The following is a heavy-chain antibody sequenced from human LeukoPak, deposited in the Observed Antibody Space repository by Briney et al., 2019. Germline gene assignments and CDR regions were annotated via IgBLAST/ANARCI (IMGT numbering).Heavy chain of an antibody. CDR3: ARGVSRSSISPHLY. Sequence: GGSLRLSCAASGFTFSTYSMNWVRQAPGKGLEWVTSISSSINSIYYADSVKGRFTISRDNAKYSLYLQMNSLRDEDTAVYYCARGVSRSSISPHLYWGQGTLVTVSS. J-gene: IGHJ4*02. V-gene: IGHV3-21*01. CDR2: ISSSINSI. D-gene: IGHD2-2*01. CDR1: GFTFSTYS.